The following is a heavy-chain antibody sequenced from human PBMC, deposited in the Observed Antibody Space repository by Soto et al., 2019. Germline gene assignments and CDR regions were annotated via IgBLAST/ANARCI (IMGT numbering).Heavy chain of an antibody. CDR3: AKDYCATKGPYFFDY. J-gene: IGHJ4*02. CDR1: GFTFNNYA. V-gene: IGHV3-23*01. D-gene: IGHD1-26*01. Sequence: VQLLESGGGLVQPGGSLRLSCAASGFTFNNYAMNWVRQAPGKGLEWVSAIRNSGGFTYYADSVKGRFTISRDNSKNTLYLHMNSLRAEDTALYYCAKDYCATKGPYFFDYWGQGTLVTVSS. CDR2: IRNSGGFT.